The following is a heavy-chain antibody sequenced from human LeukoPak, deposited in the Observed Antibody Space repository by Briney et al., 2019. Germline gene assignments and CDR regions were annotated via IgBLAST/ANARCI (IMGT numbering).Heavy chain of an antibody. CDR1: GFTFSSYG. D-gene: IGHD1-26*01. Sequence: GGSLRLSCAASGFTFSSYGMHWVRQAPGKGLEWVAFIRYDGSEKYYADSVKGRFTISRDNSKNTLYVQMNSLRAEDAAVYYCAKGGAWGLFGYDAFDIWGQGTVVTVSS. V-gene: IGHV3-30*02. CDR3: AKGGAWGLFGYDAFDI. J-gene: IGHJ3*02. CDR2: IRYDGSEK.